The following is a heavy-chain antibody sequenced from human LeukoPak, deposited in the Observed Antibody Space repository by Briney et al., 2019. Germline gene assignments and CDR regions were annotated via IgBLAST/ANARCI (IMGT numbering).Heavy chain of an antibody. CDR3: ARDWDCSSTSCPNWFDP. V-gene: IGHV3-21*01. CDR2: ISSSSSYI. Sequence: GGSLRLSCAASGFTFSSYSMNWVRQAPGKGLEWVSSISSSSSYIYYADSVKGRFTISRDNAKNSLYLQMNSLRAEDTAVYYCARDWDCSSTSCPNWFDPWGQGTLVTVSS. D-gene: IGHD2-2*01. J-gene: IGHJ5*02. CDR1: GFTFSSYS.